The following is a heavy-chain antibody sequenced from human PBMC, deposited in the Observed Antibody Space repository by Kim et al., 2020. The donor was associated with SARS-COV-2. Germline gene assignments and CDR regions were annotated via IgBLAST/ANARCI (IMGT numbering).Heavy chain of an antibody. Sequence: SETLSLTCTVSGGSISSYYWSWIRQPPGKGLEWIGYIYYSGSTNYNPSLKSRVTISVDTSKNQFSLKLSSVTAADTAVYYCARGGYSYLGYWGQGTLVTVSS. CDR1: GGSISSYY. V-gene: IGHV4-59*01. CDR3: ARGGYSYLGY. J-gene: IGHJ4*02. CDR2: IYYSGST. D-gene: IGHD5-18*01.